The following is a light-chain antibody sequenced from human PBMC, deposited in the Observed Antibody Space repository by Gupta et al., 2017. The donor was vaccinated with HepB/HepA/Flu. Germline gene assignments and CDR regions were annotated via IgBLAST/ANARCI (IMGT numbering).Light chain of an antibody. CDR1: QSVLYSSNNKNY. CDR3: QQYYSTPIT. Sequence: DIVMTQSPDSLAVSLGERATINCKSRQSVLYSSNNKNYLALYQPKPGQPPKLLIYWASTRESGVPDRFSGSGSGTDFTLTISSLQAEDVAVYYCQQYYSTPITFGQGTRLEIK. V-gene: IGKV4-1*01. CDR2: WAS. J-gene: IGKJ5*01.